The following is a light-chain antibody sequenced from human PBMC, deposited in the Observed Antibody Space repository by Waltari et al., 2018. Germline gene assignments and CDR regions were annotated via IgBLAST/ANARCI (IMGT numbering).Light chain of an antibody. Sequence: NFMLTQPHSVSGSPGKTVTISCTRSSGSIASNYVQWCQQRPGTPPTTPIYENHQRPPGVPDRFSGSIDSSSNSASLTISQLKTEDEADDYCQSSDSSTWVFGGGTKLTVL. J-gene: IGLJ3*02. CDR3: QSSDSSTWV. V-gene: IGLV6-57*01. CDR2: ENH. CDR1: SGSIASNY.